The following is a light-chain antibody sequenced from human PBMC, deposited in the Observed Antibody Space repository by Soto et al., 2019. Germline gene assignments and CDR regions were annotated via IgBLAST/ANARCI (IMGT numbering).Light chain of an antibody. J-gene: IGKJ5*01. CDR3: QQYFITPIT. Sequence: DIVMTQSPDSLAVSLGERATINCKSSQSVLSSSNNKNYLAWYQQKPGQPPKLLIYWASTRESGVPDRFSGSRSGTDFTLTISSLQAEDVAVYYCQQYFITPITFGQGTRLEIK. V-gene: IGKV4-1*01. CDR2: WAS. CDR1: QSVLSSSNNKNY.